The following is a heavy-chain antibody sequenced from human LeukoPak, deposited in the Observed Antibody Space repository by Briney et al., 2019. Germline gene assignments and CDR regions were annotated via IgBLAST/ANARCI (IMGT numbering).Heavy chain of an antibody. V-gene: IGHV2-70*11. CDR2: IDWDDDK. D-gene: IGHD3-3*02. J-gene: IGHJ6*03. CDR3: TRTLYSILSAATNYYMDV. CDR1: GFSVSNSGMC. Sequence: SGPALVKPTQTLTLTCTFSGFSVSNSGMCVSWIRQPPGKALEWLARIDWDDDKYYSTSLKTRLTISKDTSKNQVVLTMTNMDPVDTATYYCTRTLYSILSAATNYYMDVWGKGTTVTVSS.